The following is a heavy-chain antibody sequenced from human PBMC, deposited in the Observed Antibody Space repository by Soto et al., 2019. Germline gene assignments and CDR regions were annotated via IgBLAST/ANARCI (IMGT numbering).Heavy chain of an antibody. CDR3: AGGDEGYCYYGMDV. CDR2: ISSRSDI. CDR1: GFTFSNYS. Sequence: GGSLTLSCVGSGFTFSNYSINWVRQAPGKGLEWVSSISSRSDIYFADSVKGRFTISRDNAKNSLYLQMNSLRAEDTAVYYCAGGDEGYCYYGMDVWGRGSTVTVSS. J-gene: IGHJ6*02. V-gene: IGHV3-21*01.